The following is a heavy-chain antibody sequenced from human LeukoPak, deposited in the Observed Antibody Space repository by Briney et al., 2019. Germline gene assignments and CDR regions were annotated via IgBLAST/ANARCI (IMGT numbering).Heavy chain of an antibody. J-gene: IGHJ4*02. CDR3: AKGCSSASCYNQFFDS. CDR2: FSGSGDST. CDR1: GFTFSTYA. D-gene: IGHD2-2*02. Sequence: GGSLRLSCAASGFTFSTYAMSWVRQAPGNGLEWVSGFSGSGDSTHYADSVKGRFTISRDNSENTLYLQMNSLRAEDTAVYYCAKGCSSASCYNQFFDSWGQGTLVTVSS. V-gene: IGHV3-23*01.